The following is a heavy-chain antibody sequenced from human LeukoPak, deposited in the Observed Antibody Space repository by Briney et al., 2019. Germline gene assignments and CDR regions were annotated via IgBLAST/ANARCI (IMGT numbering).Heavy chain of an antibody. V-gene: IGHV3-30*14. CDR2: ISFDGANE. Sequence: GGSLRLSCAASGFTFTNYAMNWVRQAPGKGLQWVAIISFDGANEYYADSVKGRLTISRDNAKNTLYLQMNSLRAEDTAVYYCATVSSFNAFDIWGQGTMVTVSS. CDR1: GFTFTNYA. J-gene: IGHJ3*02. D-gene: IGHD6-6*01. CDR3: ATVSSFNAFDI.